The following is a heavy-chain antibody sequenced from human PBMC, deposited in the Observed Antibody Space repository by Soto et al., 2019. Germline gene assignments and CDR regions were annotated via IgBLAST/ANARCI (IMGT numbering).Heavy chain of an antibody. CDR3: ASLYYYDSSGYFDY. J-gene: IGHJ4*02. V-gene: IGHV4-4*07. CDR1: GGSISSYY. Sequence: SETLSLTCTVSGGSISSYYWSWIRQPAGKGLEWIGRIYTSGSTNYNPSLKSRVTMSVDTSKNQFSLKLSSVTAADTAVYYCASLYYYDSSGYFDYWGQGTLVTVSS. CDR2: IYTSGST. D-gene: IGHD3-22*01.